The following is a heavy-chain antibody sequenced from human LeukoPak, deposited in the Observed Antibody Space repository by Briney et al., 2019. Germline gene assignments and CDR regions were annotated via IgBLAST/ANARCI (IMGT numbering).Heavy chain of an antibody. CDR2: INPSGGST. CDR1: GYTFTSYY. V-gene: IGHV1-46*01. J-gene: IGHJ4*02. D-gene: IGHD6-13*01. Sequence: ASVKVSCKASGYTFTSYYMHWVRQAPGQGLEWMGIINPSGGSTSYAQKFQGRVTITRAMSTSRVYMELSSRRSEDTAVYYCARGAWQHHSLDYWGQGTLVTVSS. CDR3: ARGAWQHHSLDY.